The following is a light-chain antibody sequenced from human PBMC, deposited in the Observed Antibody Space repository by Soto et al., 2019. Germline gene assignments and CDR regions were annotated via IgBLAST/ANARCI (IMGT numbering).Light chain of an antibody. CDR3: QVWDNGSDRYV. Sequence: SYELTQSPSVSVAPGKTAMITCGGNSIGSKSVHWYQQKPEQAPVLVIFYDNDRPSGIPERFSGSNSGNTATLPVRRVEAGDEDDYYCQVWDNGSDRYVFGTGTKLTVL. CDR2: YDN. V-gene: IGLV3-21*04. J-gene: IGLJ1*01. CDR1: SIGSKS.